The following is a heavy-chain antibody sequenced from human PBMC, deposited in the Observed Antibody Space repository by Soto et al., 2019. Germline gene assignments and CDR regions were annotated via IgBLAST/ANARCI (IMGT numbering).Heavy chain of an antibody. CDR1: GFDFTTHG. Sequence: EVQLLDSGGGLVQPGGSLRLTCAASGFDFTTHGMSWVRQAPGRGLEWVSSIGAGNGRAYYADSVEGRFTITRDNSKNMLFLQLNSLRAEDSVVYFRGKGATWLDNWGQGTLFIAFS. CDR3: GKGATWLDN. V-gene: IGHV3-23*01. J-gene: IGHJ4*02. CDR2: IGAGNGRA.